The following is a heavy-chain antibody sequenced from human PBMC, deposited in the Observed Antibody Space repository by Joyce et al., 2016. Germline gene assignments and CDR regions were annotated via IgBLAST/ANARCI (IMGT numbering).Heavy chain of an antibody. CDR1: GDSVSSNNAA. CDR3: AREEKGTYGFDH. V-gene: IGHV6-1*01. CDR2: TFYRSNWYT. Sequence: QVQLQQSGAGLVKPSQTLSLTCAISGDSVSSNNAAWNWIRQYPSRGLEWLGRTFYRSNWYTDYAVSVKSRATINPDTSNNQFSLQLISLTPADTAVYYCAREEKGTYGFDHWGQGTPVTVSS. D-gene: IGHD4-17*01. J-gene: IGHJ4*02.